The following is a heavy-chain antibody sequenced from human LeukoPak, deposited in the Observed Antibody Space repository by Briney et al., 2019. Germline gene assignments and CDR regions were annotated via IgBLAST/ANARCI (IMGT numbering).Heavy chain of an antibody. CDR1: GDSVSNGNYY. CDR3: ARSQNYYGSGDY. CDR2: IYYTGKT. Sequence: SETLSLTCTVSGDSVSNGNYYWSWLRQPPGKALEWIGYIYYTGKTYYNPSLEGRVTILVDTSRSHFSVKLSSVTAADTAVYYCARSQNYYGSGDYWSQGTLVTVSS. D-gene: IGHD3-10*01. J-gene: IGHJ4*02. V-gene: IGHV4-61*03.